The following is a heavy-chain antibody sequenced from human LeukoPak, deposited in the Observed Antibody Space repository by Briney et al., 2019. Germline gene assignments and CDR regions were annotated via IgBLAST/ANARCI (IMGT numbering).Heavy chain of an antibody. V-gene: IGHV3-48*01. CDR2: ISSGSSTI. J-gene: IGHJ3*02. Sequence: GGSLRLSCAASGFTFSTYSMNWVRQAPGKGLEWVSYISSGSSTIYYADSVKGRFTISRDNAKNSLYLQMNSLRAEDTAVYYCARELGAFDIWGQGTMVTVSS. CDR3: ARELGAFDI. CDR1: GFTFSTYS. D-gene: IGHD7-27*01.